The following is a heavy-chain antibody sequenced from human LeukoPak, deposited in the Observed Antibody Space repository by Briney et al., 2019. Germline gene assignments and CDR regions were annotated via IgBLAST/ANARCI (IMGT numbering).Heavy chain of an antibody. CDR2: ISSSASTI. CDR3: ARDLYGDHWYFDL. Sequence: GGSLRLSCAASGFTFSSYEMKWVRQAAGKGLEWVSCISSSASTINYAGFLKGRFTISRDNAKNSLYLQMNGLRVEDTAVYYCARDLYGDHWYFDLWGRGTLVTVSS. D-gene: IGHD4-17*01. J-gene: IGHJ2*01. CDR1: GFTFSSYE. V-gene: IGHV3-48*03.